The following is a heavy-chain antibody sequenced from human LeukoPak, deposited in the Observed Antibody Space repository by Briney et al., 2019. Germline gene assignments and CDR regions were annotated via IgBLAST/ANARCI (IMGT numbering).Heavy chain of an antibody. CDR1: GGSISSYY. Sequence: PSETLSLTCTVSGGSISSYYWSWIRQPPGKGLEWIGYIYYSGSTNYNPSLKSRVTISVDTSKNQFSLKLSSVTAADTAVYYCARAFRGGGRDDDAFDIWGQGTMVTVSS. D-gene: IGHD2-15*01. CDR3: ARAFRGGGRDDDAFDI. J-gene: IGHJ3*02. CDR2: IYYSGST. V-gene: IGHV4-59*01.